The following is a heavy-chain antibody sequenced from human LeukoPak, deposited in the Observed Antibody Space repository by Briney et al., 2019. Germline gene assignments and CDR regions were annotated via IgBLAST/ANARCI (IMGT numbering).Heavy chain of an antibody. V-gene: IGHV3-48*03. Sequence: PGGSLRLSCAASGFTFSSYEMNWVRQAPGKGLEWVSYISSSGSTIYYADSVKGRFTISRDNAKNSLYLQMNSLRAEDTAVYYCARVGLRDSGYDFNYYMDVWGKGTTVTVSS. CDR3: ARVGLRDSGYDFNYYMDV. D-gene: IGHD5-12*01. CDR2: ISSSGSTI. CDR1: GFTFSSYE. J-gene: IGHJ6*03.